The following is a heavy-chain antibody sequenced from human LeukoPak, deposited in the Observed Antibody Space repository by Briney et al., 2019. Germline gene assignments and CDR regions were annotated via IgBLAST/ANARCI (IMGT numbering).Heavy chain of an antibody. CDR2: IYYSGST. V-gene: IGHV4-31*03. D-gene: IGHD6-19*01. J-gene: IGHJ1*01. Sequence: PSETLSLTCTVSGGSISSGGYYWSWIRQHPGKGLGWIGYIYYSGSTYYNPSLKSRVTISVDTSKNQFSLKLSSVTAADTAVYYCAKDFPQWLVSEYFQHWGQGTLVTVSS. CDR1: GGSISSGGYY. CDR3: AKDFPQWLVSEYFQH.